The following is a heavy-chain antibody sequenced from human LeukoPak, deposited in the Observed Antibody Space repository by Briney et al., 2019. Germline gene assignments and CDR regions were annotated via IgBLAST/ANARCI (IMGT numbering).Heavy chain of an antibody. D-gene: IGHD3-3*01. CDR3: ARGQKGIYDFWSGYRNYFDY. V-gene: IGHV4-30-2*01. CDR2: IYHSGST. J-gene: IGHJ4*02. Sequence: SETLSLTCAVSGCSISSGGCSRSWIRQTPGKCLEWIGYIYHSGSTYYHPSLKSRVTISVDRSKNQFSLKLSSVTAADTAVYYCARGQKGIYDFWSGYRNYFDYWGQGTLVTVSS. CDR1: GCSISSGGCS.